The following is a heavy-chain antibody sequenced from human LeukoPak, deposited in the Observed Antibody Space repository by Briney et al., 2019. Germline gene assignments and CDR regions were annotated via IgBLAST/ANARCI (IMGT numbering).Heavy chain of an antibody. CDR3: ARGWVATKRWGYYYYYYMDV. J-gene: IGHJ6*03. Sequence: SETLSLTCAVYGGSFSGYYWSWIRQPPGKGLEWIGEINHSGSTNYNPSLKSRVTISVDTSKNQFSLKLSSVTAADTAVYYCARGWVATKRWGYYYYYYMDVWGKGTTVTVSS. CDR2: INHSGST. CDR1: GGSFSGYY. D-gene: IGHD5-12*01. V-gene: IGHV4-34*01.